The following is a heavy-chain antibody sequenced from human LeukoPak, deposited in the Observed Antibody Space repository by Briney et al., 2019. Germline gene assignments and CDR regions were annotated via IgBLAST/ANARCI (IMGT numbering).Heavy chain of an antibody. CDR2: INHSGST. CDR1: GGSFSGYY. D-gene: IGHD3-3*01. Sequence: SETLSLTCAVYGGSFSGYYWSWIRQPPGKGLEWIGEINHSGSTNYNPSLKSRVTISVATSKNQFSLKLSSVTAADTAVYYCARGHVLDPRGYDFWSGYYRHNYYYGMDVWGQGTTVTVSS. V-gene: IGHV4-34*01. CDR3: ARGHVLDPRGYDFWSGYYRHNYYYGMDV. J-gene: IGHJ6*02.